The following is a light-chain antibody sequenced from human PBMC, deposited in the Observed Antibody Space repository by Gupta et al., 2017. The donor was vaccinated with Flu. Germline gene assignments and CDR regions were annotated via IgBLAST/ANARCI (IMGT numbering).Light chain of an antibody. Sequence: THKVRSQGAAWMQHFRGHPPKLLSYKNNQRPSGISERFSASTSGISASLTITGLQPEDEADYYCAAWDGSLSAWVFGIGTKVTVL. CDR2: KNN. CDR1: THKVRSQG. V-gene: IGLV10-54*04. J-gene: IGLJ3*02. CDR3: AAWDGSLSAWV.